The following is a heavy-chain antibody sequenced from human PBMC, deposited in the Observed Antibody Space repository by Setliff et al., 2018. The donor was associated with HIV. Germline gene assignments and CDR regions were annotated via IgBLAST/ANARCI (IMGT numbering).Heavy chain of an antibody. CDR2: INPSGGST. CDR3: ARERLGRSGFEYLQH. D-gene: IGHD3-22*01. Sequence: GASVKVSCKASGGTFSSYAISWVRQAPGQGLEWMGVINPSGGSTINAQKFQGRVTMTRDTSTSTVYMQLSTLRSEDTAVYYCARERLGRSGFEYLQHWGQGTLVTVSS. J-gene: IGHJ1*01. V-gene: IGHV1-46*01. CDR1: GGTFSSYA.